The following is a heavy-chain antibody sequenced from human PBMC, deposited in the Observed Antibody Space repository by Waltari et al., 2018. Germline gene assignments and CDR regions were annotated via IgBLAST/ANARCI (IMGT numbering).Heavy chain of an antibody. D-gene: IGHD7-27*01. CDR1: GFPFSNHN. J-gene: IGHJ4*02. V-gene: IGHV3-21*01. CDR2: ISTTSTYT. Sequence: EEQLVESGGGLVKPGGSLRLSCAGSGFPFSNHNMNWVRQAPGKGLEWVSSISTTSTYTHYADSVKGRFTISRDNAKNSLFLQMNSLTTEDTAVYYCATGGWGFYFDYWGQGTLLTVSS. CDR3: ATGGWGFYFDY.